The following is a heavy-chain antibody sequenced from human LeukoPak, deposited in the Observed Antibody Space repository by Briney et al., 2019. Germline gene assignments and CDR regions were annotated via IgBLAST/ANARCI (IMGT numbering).Heavy chain of an antibody. D-gene: IGHD3-22*01. CDR2: ISSSSSYI. J-gene: IGHJ4*02. Sequence: PGGSLRLSCAASGFTFSSYSMNWVRQAPGKGLEWVSSISSSSSYIYYADSVKGRFTISRDNAKNSLYLQMNSLRAEDTAVYYCAGDYYDSSGYFGYWGQGTLVSVSS. CDR1: GFTFSSYS. CDR3: AGDYYDSSGYFGY. V-gene: IGHV3-21*01.